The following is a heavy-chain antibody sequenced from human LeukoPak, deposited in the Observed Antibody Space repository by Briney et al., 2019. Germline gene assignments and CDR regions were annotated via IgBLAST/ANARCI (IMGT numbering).Heavy chain of an antibody. CDR3: ARGFGDLDYYYGMDV. CDR1: GYMFRNYG. J-gene: IGHJ6*04. D-gene: IGHD3-10*01. Sequence: ASVKVSCKASGYMFRNYGIVWVRQAPGQGPEWMRCFSVYNDDTYYAQTFQGRVTMTTDTLTTTAYMELTSLRSDDTAVYYCARGFGDLDYYYGMDVWGTGTTVTVFS. V-gene: IGHV1-18*01. CDR2: FSVYNDDT.